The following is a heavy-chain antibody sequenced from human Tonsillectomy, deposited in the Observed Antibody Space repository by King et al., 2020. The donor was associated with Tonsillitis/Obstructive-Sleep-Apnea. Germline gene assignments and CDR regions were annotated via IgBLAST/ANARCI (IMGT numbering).Heavy chain of an antibody. V-gene: IGHV4-4*02. Sequence: VQLQESGPGLVKPSGTLSLTCTVSGGSISSDNWWSWVRQPREKGLEWLGEIHPSGSTNYKPSLTSRVTMSVDKSKNQFSLKLNSVSAADTAVYYCAKDGRDTIFGVVAIWGQGTLVTVSS. J-gene: IGHJ4*02. CDR1: GGSISSDNW. CDR2: IHPSGST. CDR3: AKDGRDTIFGVVAI. D-gene: IGHD3-3*01.